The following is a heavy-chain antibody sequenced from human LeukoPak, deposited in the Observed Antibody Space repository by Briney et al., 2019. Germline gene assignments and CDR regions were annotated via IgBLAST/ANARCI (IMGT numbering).Heavy chain of an antibody. CDR2: IYYSGRT. D-gene: IGHD3-16*02. Sequence: PSETLSLTCAVSGGSLISTTYYWGWVRQPPGRGLEWIGSIYYSGRTYYNPSLTIRVTVSVDMSKNQFSLQLSSVTAADAAVYYCARAPRTGAWDMITFGGVIVHGDAFYFWGQGTMVTVSS. V-gene: IGHV4-39*07. CDR3: ARAPRTGAWDMITFGGVIVHGDAFYF. J-gene: IGHJ3*01. CDR1: GGSLISTTYY.